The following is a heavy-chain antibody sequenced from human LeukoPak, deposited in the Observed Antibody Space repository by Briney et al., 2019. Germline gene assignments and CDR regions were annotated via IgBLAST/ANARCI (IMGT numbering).Heavy chain of an antibody. CDR2: IYPSGRRS. V-gene: IGHV1-46*01. D-gene: IGHD1-26*01. CDR3: AGDTTTTKGAFDM. Sequence: ASVKDSCKATGYTFTNYYIHGVRQPRGQGGEGMGIIYPSGRRSSLVQKFQGRATMTRDTTTSTVYMELSSLRSDDTAVYYSAGDTTTTKGAFDMWGQGTMVTVSS. CDR1: GYTFTNYY. J-gene: IGHJ3*02.